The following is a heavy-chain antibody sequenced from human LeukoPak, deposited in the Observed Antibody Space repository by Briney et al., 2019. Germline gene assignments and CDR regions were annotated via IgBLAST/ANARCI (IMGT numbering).Heavy chain of an antibody. CDR1: GFTFRSYA. J-gene: IGHJ6*03. CDR2: ISDSGDGT. Sequence: GGSLRLSCAGSGFTFRSYAMSWVRQSPVKGLVWVSAISDSGDGTYYADSVKARFTISRDNSKNTVYLEMSSLRAEDTAVYYCAAADFWSGYYPGRDYYYYYMDVWGKGTTVTVSS. CDR3: AAADFWSGYYPGRDYYYYYMDV. V-gene: IGHV3-23*01. D-gene: IGHD3-3*01.